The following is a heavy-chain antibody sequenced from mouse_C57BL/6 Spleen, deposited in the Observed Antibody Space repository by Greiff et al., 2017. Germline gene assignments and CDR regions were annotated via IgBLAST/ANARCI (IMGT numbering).Heavy chain of an antibody. D-gene: IGHD1-1*01. CDR1: GFSLTSYA. CDR2: IWTGGGT. CDR3: ASNYGAMDY. Sequence: QVQLKQSGPGLVAPSQCLSITCTVSGFSLTSYAISWVRQPPGKGLEWLGVIWTGGGTNYNSALKSRLSISTDNSKRQFFLKMNSLQTDDTARYYCASNYGAMDYWGQGTSVTVSS. J-gene: IGHJ4*01. V-gene: IGHV2-9-1*01.